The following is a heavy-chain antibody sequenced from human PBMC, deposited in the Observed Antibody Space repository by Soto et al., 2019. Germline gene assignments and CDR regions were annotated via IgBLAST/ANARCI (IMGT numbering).Heavy chain of an antibody. D-gene: IGHD3-3*01. J-gene: IGHJ6*04. CDR2: ISGSGGST. CDR1: GFTFSSYA. CDR3: AKDERVLRFLEWFPDV. V-gene: IGHV3-23*01. Sequence: GGSLRLSCAASGFTFSSYAMSWVRQAPGKGLEWVSAISGSGGSTYYADSVKGRFTISRDNSKNTLYLQMNSLSAEDTAVYYCAKDERVLRFLEWFPDVWGKGTTVTVSS.